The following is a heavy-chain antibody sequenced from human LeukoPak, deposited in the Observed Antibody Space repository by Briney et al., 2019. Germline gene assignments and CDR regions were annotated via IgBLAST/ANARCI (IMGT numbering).Heavy chain of an antibody. D-gene: IGHD1-26*01. CDR2: ISHAGDT. V-gene: IGHV4-38-2*02. CDR3: ARGEVGEFDH. Sequence: SETLSLTCTVSGYSITRAYNWGWIRQSPEKGLEWIASISHAGDTYYNPPLKSRVTISVDTSKNLFSLTLASVTAPDTAVYFCARGEVGEFDHWGQGTLVTVSS. J-gene: IGHJ4*02. CDR1: GYSITRAYN.